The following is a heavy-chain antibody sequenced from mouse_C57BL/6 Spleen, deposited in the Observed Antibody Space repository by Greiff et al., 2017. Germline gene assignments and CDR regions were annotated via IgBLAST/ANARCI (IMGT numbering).Heavy chain of an antibody. V-gene: IGHV1-82*01. CDR1: GYAFSSSW. J-gene: IGHJ4*01. Sequence: VQLQQSGPELVKPGASVKISCKASGYAFSSSWMNWVKQRPGKGLEWIGRIYPGDGDTNYNGKFKGKATLTADKSSSTAYMQLSSLTSEDSAVYFCARKEGWLLYAMDYWGQGTSVTVSS. CDR2: IYPGDGDT. CDR3: ARKEGWLLYAMDY. D-gene: IGHD2-3*01.